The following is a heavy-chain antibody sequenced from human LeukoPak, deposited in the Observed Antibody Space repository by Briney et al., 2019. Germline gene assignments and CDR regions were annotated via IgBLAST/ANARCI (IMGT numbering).Heavy chain of an antibody. V-gene: IGHV1-18*01. J-gene: IGHJ4*02. CDR2: ITVNNGYT. CDR3: AKVHCISTNCNHIWTYFDY. D-gene: IGHD2-2*01. Sequence: GASVKVSCTAAGYTLTSHGFIWLRQAPGQGLEWMGWITVNNGYTKYAQELQGRVTMTTDTSTSTAYMELRSLRSDDTAVYYCAKVHCISTNCNHIWTYFDYWGQGTLVTVSS. CDR1: GYTLTSHG.